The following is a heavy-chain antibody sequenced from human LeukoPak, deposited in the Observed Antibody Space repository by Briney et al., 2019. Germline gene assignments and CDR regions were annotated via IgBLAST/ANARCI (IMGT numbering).Heavy chain of an antibody. CDR1: GYTFTSYY. CDR2: INPSGGST. D-gene: IGHD1-1*01. J-gene: IGHJ5*02. CDR3: ARGIWNDETENNWFDP. Sequence: ASVEVSCKASGYTFTSYYMHWVRQAPGQGLEWMGIINPSGGSTSYAQKFQGRVTMTRDTSTSTVYMELSSLRSEDTAVYYCARGIWNDETENNWFDPWGQGTLVTVSS. V-gene: IGHV1-46*01.